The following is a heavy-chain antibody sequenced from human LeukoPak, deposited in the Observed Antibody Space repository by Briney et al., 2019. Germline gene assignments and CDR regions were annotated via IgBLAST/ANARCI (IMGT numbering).Heavy chain of an antibody. D-gene: IGHD3-10*01. CDR3: ARESMYYYGSGSYDYYYYMDV. CDR1: GYTFTGYY. CDR2: INPNSGGT. V-gene: IGHV1-2*02. Sequence: GASVKVSCKASGYTFTGYYMHWVRQAPGQGLEWMGWINPNSGGTNYAQKFQGRVTMTRDTSISTAYMELSRLRSDDTAVYYCARESMYYYGSGSYDYYYYMDVWGKGTTVTISS. J-gene: IGHJ6*03.